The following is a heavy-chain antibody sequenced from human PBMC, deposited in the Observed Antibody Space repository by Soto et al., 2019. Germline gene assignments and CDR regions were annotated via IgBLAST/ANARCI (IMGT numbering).Heavy chain of an antibody. CDR3: ARAPEW. D-gene: IGHD2-8*01. J-gene: IGHJ3*01. Sequence: QVQLQESGPGLVKPSETRSLTCTVSGGSISSGGSYWSSIRQHPGKALEWIGYIYKSGSTDYNASLKSRVTISADTSSNQFSLQMNSVTAADTAVYCCARAPEWWGQGTMVTGSS. CDR1: GGSISSGGSY. CDR2: IYKSGST. V-gene: IGHV4-31*03.